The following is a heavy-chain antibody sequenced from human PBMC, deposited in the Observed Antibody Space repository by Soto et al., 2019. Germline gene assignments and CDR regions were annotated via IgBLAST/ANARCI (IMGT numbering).Heavy chain of an antibody. Sequence: QVQLQQWGAGLLKPSETLSLTCAVHGGSFSDYYWNWIRQPPGKGLEWIGDINHSGSAKYNPSLNRRTTFSLDTSKNEFSLKLSSVTVADTAVYYCARGPRTVVLPGALSFFDNWGQGTLVTVSP. CDR1: GGSFSDYY. V-gene: IGHV4-34*02. CDR2: INHSGSA. D-gene: IGHD2-2*01. J-gene: IGHJ4*02. CDR3: ARGPRTVVLPGALSFFDN.